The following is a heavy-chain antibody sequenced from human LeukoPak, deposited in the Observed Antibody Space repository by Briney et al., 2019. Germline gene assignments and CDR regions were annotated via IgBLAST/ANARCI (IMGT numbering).Heavy chain of an antibody. D-gene: IGHD4-17*01. CDR3: ARPEYGDPSSWFDP. Sequence: ASVKVSCTASGYTFTGYYMHWVRQAPGQGLEWMGWINPNSGGTNYAQKFQGRVTMTRDTSISTAYMELSRLRSDDTAVYYCARPEYGDPSSWFDPWGQGTLVTVSS. CDR2: INPNSGGT. J-gene: IGHJ5*02. V-gene: IGHV1-2*02. CDR1: GYTFTGYY.